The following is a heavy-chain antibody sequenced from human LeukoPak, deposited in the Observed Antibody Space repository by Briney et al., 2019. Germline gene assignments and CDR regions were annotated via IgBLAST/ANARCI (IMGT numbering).Heavy chain of an antibody. J-gene: IGHJ6*02. Sequence: GASVKVSCKASGGTFSSYAISWVRQAPGQGLEWMGGIIPIFGTANYAQKFQGRVTITADESTSTAYMELSSLRSEDTAVYYCASGEVVPAAGYYYYGMDVWGQGTRSPSP. CDR3: ASGEVVPAAGYYYYGMDV. V-gene: IGHV1-69*13. CDR1: GGTFSSYA. D-gene: IGHD2-2*01. CDR2: IIPIFGTA.